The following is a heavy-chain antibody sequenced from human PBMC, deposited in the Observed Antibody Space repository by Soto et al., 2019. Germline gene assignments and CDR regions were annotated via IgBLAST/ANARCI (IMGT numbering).Heavy chain of an antibody. CDR2: IWYDGSNK. CDR3: ARDVQQQLVLDLTYLDS. J-gene: IGHJ4*02. Sequence: PGGSLRLSCAASGFTFSSYGMHWVRQAPGKGLEWVAVIWYDGSNKYYADSVKGRFTISRDNSKNTLYLQMNSLRAEDTAVYYCARDVQQQLVLDLTYLDSWGQGTLVTVS. D-gene: IGHD6-13*01. V-gene: IGHV3-33*01. CDR1: GFTFSSYG.